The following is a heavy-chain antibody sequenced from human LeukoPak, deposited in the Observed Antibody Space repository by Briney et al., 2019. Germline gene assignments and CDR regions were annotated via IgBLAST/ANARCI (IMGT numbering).Heavy chain of an antibody. Sequence: ASVKVSCKASGYTFTGYYMHWVRQAPGQGLEWMGWINPNSGGTNYAQKFQGRVTMIRNTSINTAYMELSSLRSEDTAVYYCARVSYYGSGSYPPSIYRYYMDVWGKGTTVTISS. V-gene: IGHV1-2*02. D-gene: IGHD3-10*01. CDR2: INPNSGGT. CDR3: ARVSYYGSGSYPPSIYRYYMDV. CDR1: GYTFTGYY. J-gene: IGHJ6*03.